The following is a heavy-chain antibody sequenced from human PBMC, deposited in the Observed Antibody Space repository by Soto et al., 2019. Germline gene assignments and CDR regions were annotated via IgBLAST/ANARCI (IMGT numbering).Heavy chain of an antibody. V-gene: IGHV3-15*07. CDR2: IKSKAAGGAI. CDR1: GFSFRDAW. D-gene: IGHD3-10*01. Sequence: EVQMVESGGGLVKPGGSLRLSCAVSGFSFRDAWMNWVRQAPGKGLEWVGRIKSKAAGGAIDYAARVKDRFTISRDDSKDTLYLQINSLKTEDTAMYYCTTDGSFGGVVVAFHLWGQGTMLSVSS. CDR3: TTDGSFGGVVVAFHL. J-gene: IGHJ3*01.